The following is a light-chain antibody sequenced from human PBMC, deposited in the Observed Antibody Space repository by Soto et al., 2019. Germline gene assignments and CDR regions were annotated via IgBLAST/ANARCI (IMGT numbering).Light chain of an antibody. CDR1: QSISSY. V-gene: IGKV1-39*01. Sequence: DMHMTQAPSSLRAPLAPRVNITFRASQSISSYLNWYQQKPGKAPKLLIYAASSLQSGVPSRFSGSGSGTDFTLTISSLQTADFATYYCQQSYSTPPVTCGQGTRLEIK. CDR2: AAS. J-gene: IGKJ5*01. CDR3: QQSYSTPPVT.